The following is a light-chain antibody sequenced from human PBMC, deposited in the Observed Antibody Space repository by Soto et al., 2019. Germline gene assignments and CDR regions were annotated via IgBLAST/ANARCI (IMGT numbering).Light chain of an antibody. Sequence: EIVMTQSPATLSVSPGERATLSCRASESISSHLAWYQQKPGQAPRRLIYEASTRATGISARFSGSGSRTEFTLTISSLQSEDFAVYYCQQYYYWWTFGQGTRVEIK. J-gene: IGKJ1*01. CDR2: EAS. V-gene: IGKV3-15*01. CDR3: QQYYYWWT. CDR1: ESISSH.